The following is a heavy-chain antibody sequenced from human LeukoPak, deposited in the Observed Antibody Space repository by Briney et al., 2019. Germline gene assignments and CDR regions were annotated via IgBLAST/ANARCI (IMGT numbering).Heavy chain of an antibody. Sequence: PGGSLRLSCAASGFTVSSNYMSWVRQAPGKRLEWVSVIYSGGSTYYADSVKGRFTISRDNSKNTLYLQMNSLRAEDTAVYYCARGTNYYGSGSYYLLVDYWGQGTLVTVSS. CDR2: IYSGGST. CDR1: GFTVSSNY. D-gene: IGHD3-10*01. CDR3: ARGTNYYGSGSYYLLVDY. V-gene: IGHV3-53*01. J-gene: IGHJ4*02.